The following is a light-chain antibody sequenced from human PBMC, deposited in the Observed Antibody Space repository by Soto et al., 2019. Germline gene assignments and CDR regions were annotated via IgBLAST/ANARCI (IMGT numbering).Light chain of an antibody. CDR2: EAS. J-gene: IGLJ1*01. CDR1: STDFVSYNR. CDR3: SLYTSENTYV. V-gene: IGLV2-18*01. Sequence: QSVLTHPPSVSGSPGQSVTISCTGTSTDFVSYNRVSWYQQPPGTAPKLIIYEASNRPSGVPDRFSRSKSGNTASLTISGLQAADEADYYCSLYTSENTYVFGTGTKVTVL.